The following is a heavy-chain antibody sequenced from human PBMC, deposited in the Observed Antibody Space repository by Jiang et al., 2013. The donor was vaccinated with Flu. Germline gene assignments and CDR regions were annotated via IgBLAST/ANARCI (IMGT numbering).Heavy chain of an antibody. Sequence: SLTCAVYGGSFSGYYWSWIRQPPGKGLEWIGEINHSGSTKYNLSLKSRVTISVDTSKNQFSLKLRSVTAADTAVYYCARPTPEYSSSGGMDVWGQGTTVTVSS. D-gene: IGHD6-6*01. J-gene: IGHJ6*02. CDR3: ARPTPEYSSSGGMDV. V-gene: IGHV4-34*01. CDR1: GGSFSGYY. CDR2: INHSGST.